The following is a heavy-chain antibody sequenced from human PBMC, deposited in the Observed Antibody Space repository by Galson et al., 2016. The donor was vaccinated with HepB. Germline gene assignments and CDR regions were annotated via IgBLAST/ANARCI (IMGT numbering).Heavy chain of an antibody. Sequence: SETLSLTCNVSGGSVTSYFWGWIRRPPGKGLEWIGYTFYSGTTNYHPSLQSRVTMSVDMSKNLLSLRLNSVTAADTAVYYCARVRSGYSGIADWGQGTLVTVSS. CDR3: ARVRSGYSGIAD. V-gene: IGHV4-59*02. J-gene: IGHJ4*02. CDR2: TFYSGTT. CDR1: GGSVTSYF. D-gene: IGHD3-22*01.